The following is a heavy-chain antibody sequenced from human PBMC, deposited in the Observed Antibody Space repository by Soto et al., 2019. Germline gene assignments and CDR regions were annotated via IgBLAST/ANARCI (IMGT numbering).Heavy chain of an antibody. CDR1: GGTFSSYA. V-gene: IGHV1-69*13. CDR2: IIPIFGTA. Sequence: ASVKVSCKASGGTFSSYAISWVRQAPGQGLEWMGGIIPIFGTANYAQKFQGRVTITADESTSTAYMELNSLRAEDTAVYYCAKLSSPINDIAAAGPDYWGQGTLVTVSS. CDR3: AKLSSPINDIAAAGPDY. D-gene: IGHD6-13*01. J-gene: IGHJ4*02.